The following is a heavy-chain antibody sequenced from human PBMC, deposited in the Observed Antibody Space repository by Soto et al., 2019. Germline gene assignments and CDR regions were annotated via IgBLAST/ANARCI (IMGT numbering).Heavy chain of an antibody. J-gene: IGHJ3*02. D-gene: IGHD2-2*01. Sequence: GGSLRLSCAASGFTFSSYAMHWVRQAPGKGLEWVAVISYDGSNKYYADSVKGRFTISRDNSKNTLYLQMNSLRAEDTAVYYCARDLVDCSSTSCYENDAFDIWGQGTMVTVSS. V-gene: IGHV3-30-3*01. CDR1: GFTFSSYA. CDR3: ARDLVDCSSTSCYENDAFDI. CDR2: ISYDGSNK.